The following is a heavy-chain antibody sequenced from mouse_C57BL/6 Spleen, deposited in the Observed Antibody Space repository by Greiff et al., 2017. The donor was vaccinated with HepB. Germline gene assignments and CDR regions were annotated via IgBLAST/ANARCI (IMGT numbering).Heavy chain of an antibody. Sequence: EVKVVESGGGLVKPGGSLKLSCAASGFTFSSYAMSWVRQTPEKRLEWVATISDGGSYTYYPDNVKGRFTISRDNAKNNLYLQMSHLKSEDTAMYYCAREEGRRYFDVWGTGTTVTVSS. D-gene: IGHD3-3*01. CDR1: GFTFSSYA. CDR2: ISDGGSYT. V-gene: IGHV5-4*01. CDR3: AREEGRRYFDV. J-gene: IGHJ1*03.